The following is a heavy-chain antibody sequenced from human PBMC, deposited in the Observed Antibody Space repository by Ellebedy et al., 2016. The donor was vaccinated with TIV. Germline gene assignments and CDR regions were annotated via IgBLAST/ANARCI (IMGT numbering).Heavy chain of an antibody. V-gene: IGHV4-39*01. J-gene: IGHJ5*02. CDR2: ISFSGDT. CDR3: ARLSSGWYGWFDP. CDR1: GGSFSTTTYY. Sequence: SETLSLXXSASGGSFSTTTYYWVWFRQPPGKGLDWIGSISFSGDTSYNPSLESRVTLSVDTSKNQFSLMVTSMTAADTAVYYCARLSSGWYGWFDPWGQGTLVTVSS. D-gene: IGHD6-19*01.